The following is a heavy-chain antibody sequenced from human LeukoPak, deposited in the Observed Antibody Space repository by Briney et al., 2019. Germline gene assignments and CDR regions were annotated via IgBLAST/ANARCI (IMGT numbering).Heavy chain of an antibody. D-gene: IGHD4-17*01. Sequence: GGSLRLSCAASGFIVNTNYMTWVRQAPGRGLEWVSFIYADGNTYYADSVKGRFTISRDISKNAVYLQMNSLRAEDTALYYCARPYGDYDYFDYWGQGTLVTVSS. CDR3: ARPYGDYDYFDY. CDR1: GFIVNTNY. CDR2: IYADGNT. V-gene: IGHV3-53*01. J-gene: IGHJ4*02.